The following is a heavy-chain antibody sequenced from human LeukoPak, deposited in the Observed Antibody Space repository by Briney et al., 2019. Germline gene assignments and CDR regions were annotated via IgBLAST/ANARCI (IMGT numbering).Heavy chain of an antibody. J-gene: IGHJ4*02. CDR2: INHSGST. CDR1: GGSFSGYY. V-gene: IGHV4-34*01. Sequence: SETLSLTCAVYGGSFSGYYWSWIRQPPGKGLEWIGEINHSGSTNYNPSLKSRVTISVDTSKNQFSLKLSSVTAADTAVYYCAREASRAYSSGLRVDYWGQGTLVTVSS. D-gene: IGHD6-19*01. CDR3: AREASRAYSSGLRVDY.